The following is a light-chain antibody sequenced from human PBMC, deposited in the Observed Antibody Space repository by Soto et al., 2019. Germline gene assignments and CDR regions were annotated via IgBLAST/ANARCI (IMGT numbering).Light chain of an antibody. CDR2: EAS. CDR1: QSISTR. Sequence: DIQMTQSPSTLSASVGDRVTITCRASQSISTRLAWYQQNPGKAPKLLIYEASRLESGVPSRFSGSGSGTEFTLTISSLQPDDFATYYCQQYNSYSFGQGTKVEIK. CDR3: QQYNSYS. J-gene: IGKJ1*01. V-gene: IGKV1-5*03.